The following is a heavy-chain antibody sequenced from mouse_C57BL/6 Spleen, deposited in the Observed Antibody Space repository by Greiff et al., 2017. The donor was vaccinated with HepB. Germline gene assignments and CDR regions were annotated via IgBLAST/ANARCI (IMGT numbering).Heavy chain of an antibody. V-gene: IGHV1-55*01. CDR3: ARKTTVVDPYAMDD. Sequence: QVQLQQPGAELVKPGASVRMSCKASGYTFTSYWITWVKQRPGQGLEWIGDSYPGSGSTNYNEKFKSKATLTVDTSSSTAYMQLSSLTSEDSAVYYGARKTTVVDPYAMDDWGQGTSVTVSS. CDR1: GYTFTSYW. D-gene: IGHD1-1*01. J-gene: IGHJ4*01. CDR2: SYPGSGST.